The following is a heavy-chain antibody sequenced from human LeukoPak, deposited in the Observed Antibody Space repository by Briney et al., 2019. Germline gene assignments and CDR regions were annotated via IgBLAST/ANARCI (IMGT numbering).Heavy chain of an antibody. CDR2: IYYSGRT. D-gene: IGHD2-2*01. J-gene: IGHJ5*02. CDR1: GGSNSNTNW. Sequence: PSETLSLTCGVSGGSNSNTNWRTWVRQRPGTGLEWIGYIYYSGRTNYNPSLMSRVNISVDTSKRQFSLKLSSVTAADTAVYFCAKYLSDSVVVPAAMIPSQYSSSWYWFEPWGQRTLVTVS. V-gene: IGHV4-4*02. CDR3: AKYLSDSVVVPAAMIPSQYSSSWYWFEP.